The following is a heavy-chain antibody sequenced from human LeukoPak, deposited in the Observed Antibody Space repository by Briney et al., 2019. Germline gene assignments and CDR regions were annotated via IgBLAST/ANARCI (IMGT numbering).Heavy chain of an antibody. J-gene: IGHJ5*02. V-gene: IGHV4-31*03. D-gene: IGHD3-10*01. CDR3: TRGRNHHHYGSGIYWFDP. CDR1: GGSISSGGYY. Sequence: SQTLSLTCTVSGGSISSGGYYWRWLRQHPGKGLEWIGYIYYSGSTYYNPSLKSRVTISVDTSKNQFSLKLSSVTAADTAVYYCTRGRNHHHYGSGIYWFDPWGQGTLVTVSS. CDR2: IYYSGST.